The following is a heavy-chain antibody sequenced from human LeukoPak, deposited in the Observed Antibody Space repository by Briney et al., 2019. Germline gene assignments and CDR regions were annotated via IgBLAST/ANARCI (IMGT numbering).Heavy chain of an antibody. CDR3: ARDPSSYCSGGSCLGWFDA. CDR2: ISAYNGNT. CDR1: GYTFTSYG. V-gene: IGHV1-18*01. Sequence: ASLKVSCKASGYTFTSYGISWVRQAPGQGLEWMGWISAYNGNTNFAQKLQGRVTMTTDTSTSTAYMELWSLRSDDTAVYYCARDPSSYCSGGSCLGWFDAWCQGTLVTVSS. J-gene: IGHJ5*02. D-gene: IGHD2-15*01.